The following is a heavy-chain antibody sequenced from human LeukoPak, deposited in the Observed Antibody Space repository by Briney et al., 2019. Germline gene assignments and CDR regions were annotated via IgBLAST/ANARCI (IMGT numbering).Heavy chain of an antibody. J-gene: IGHJ4*02. CDR2: IHSSDGTT. Sequence: GGSLRLSCAASGFTFSSCEMSWVRQAPGKGLQWVSYIHSSDGTTFYADSVKGRFTISRDNAKNSLYLQMSSLRVDDTAVYYCARAPGSETVDHWGQGTLVTVST. CDR3: ARAPGSETVDH. V-gene: IGHV3-48*03. CDR1: GFTFSSCE. D-gene: IGHD1-14*01.